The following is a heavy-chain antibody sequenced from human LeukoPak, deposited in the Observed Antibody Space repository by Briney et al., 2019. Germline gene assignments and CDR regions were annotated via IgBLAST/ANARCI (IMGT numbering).Heavy chain of an antibody. D-gene: IGHD4-17*01. CDR2: INPNSGGT. V-gene: IGHV1-2*02. CDR1: GYTFTGYY. J-gene: IGHJ4*02. Sequence: ASVTVSCKASGYTFTGYYMHWVRQAPGQGLEWMGWINPNSGGTNYAQKFQGRVTITRDTSISTAYMELSRLRSDDTAVYYCARGNDYGDYFDYWGQGTLVTVSS. CDR3: ARGNDYGDYFDY.